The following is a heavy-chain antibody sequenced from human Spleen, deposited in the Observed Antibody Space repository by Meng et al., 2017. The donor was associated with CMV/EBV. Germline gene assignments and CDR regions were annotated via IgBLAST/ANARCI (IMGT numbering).Heavy chain of an antibody. J-gene: IGHJ6*02. Sequence: GESLKISCKGSGYSFSTYWIGWVRHMPGKGLEWMGIIFPGDFDTRYSPSFQGQVTISADKSISTAYLQWSSLKASDTAMYYCAKPKGVCSSTSCYSYYYYGVDVWGQGTTVTVSS. CDR2: IFPGDFDT. V-gene: IGHV5-51*01. CDR1: GYSFSTYW. D-gene: IGHD2-2*01. CDR3: AKPKGVCSSTSCYSYYYYGVDV.